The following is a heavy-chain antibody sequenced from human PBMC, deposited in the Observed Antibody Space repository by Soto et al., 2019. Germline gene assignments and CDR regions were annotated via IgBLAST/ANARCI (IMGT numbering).Heavy chain of an antibody. V-gene: IGHV1-8*01. D-gene: IGHD3-3*01. Sequence: GASVKVSCKASGYTFTSYDINWVRQATGQGLEWMGWMNPNSGNTGYAQKFQGRVTMTRNTSISTAYMELSSLRSEDTAVYYCASFYDFWSDYGPALDIWGQGTMVTVSS. CDR1: GYTFTSYD. CDR3: ASFYDFWSDYGPALDI. CDR2: MNPNSGNT. J-gene: IGHJ3*02.